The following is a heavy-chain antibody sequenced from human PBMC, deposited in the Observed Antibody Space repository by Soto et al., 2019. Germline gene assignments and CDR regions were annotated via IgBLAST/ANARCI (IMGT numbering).Heavy chain of an antibody. CDR3: ARHYCGSSPCYSQRWLAP. D-gene: IGHD2-2*01. Sequence: PSETLSLTCTVSGGSIRNYCWGWIRQPPEKGLEWIGYISFGGNTNYNSSLKSRVTMSVDASKNQFSLKLTSVTAADTAVYYCARHYCGSSPCYSQRWLAPWGQGTLVNVSS. J-gene: IGHJ5*02. CDR1: GGSIRNYC. V-gene: IGHV4-59*08. CDR2: ISFGGNT.